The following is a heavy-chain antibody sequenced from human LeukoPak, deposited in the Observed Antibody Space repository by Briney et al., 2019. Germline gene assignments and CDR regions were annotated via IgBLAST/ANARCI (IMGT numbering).Heavy chain of an antibody. CDR3: ARHVVAAAAINWFDP. CDR1: GGSFGGNS. Sequence: SETLSLTCAIYGGSFGGNSWSWYRQSPGKGLEWIGEINHSGSTNYNPSLKSRVTLSVDTSKNQFSLNLSSVTAADTAVYYCARHVVAAAAINWFDPWGQGTLVTVSS. D-gene: IGHD6-13*01. V-gene: IGHV4-34*01. CDR2: INHSGST. J-gene: IGHJ5*02.